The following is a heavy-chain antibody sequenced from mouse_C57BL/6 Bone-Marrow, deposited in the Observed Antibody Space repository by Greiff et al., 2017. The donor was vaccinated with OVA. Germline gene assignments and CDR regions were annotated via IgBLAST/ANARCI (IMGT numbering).Heavy chain of an antibody. D-gene: IGHD2-5*01. CDR3: ARPLYYSNYPFAY. V-gene: IGHV5-17*01. J-gene: IGHJ3*01. CDR1: GFTFSDYG. Sequence: EVQLVESGGGLVKPGGSLKLSCAASGFTFSDYGMHWVRQAPEKGLEWVAYISSGSSTIYYADTVKGRFTISRDNAKNTLFLQMTSLRSEDTAMYYCARPLYYSNYPFAYWGQGTLVTVSA. CDR2: ISSGSSTI.